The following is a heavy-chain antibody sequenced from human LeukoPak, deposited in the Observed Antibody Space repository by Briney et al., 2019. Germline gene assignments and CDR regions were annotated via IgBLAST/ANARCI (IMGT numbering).Heavy chain of an antibody. CDR3: ARKVSGVAAASYYYYYGMDV. V-gene: IGHV1-2*02. CDR1: GYTFTGYY. CDR2: INPNSDGT. D-gene: IGHD2-2*01. Sequence: ASVKVSCKASGYTFTGYYMHWVRQAPGQGLEWMGWINPNSDGTNYAHKFQGRVTMTRDTSISTAYMELSRLRSDDTAVYYCARKVSGVAAASYYYYYGMDVWGQGTTVTVSS. J-gene: IGHJ6*02.